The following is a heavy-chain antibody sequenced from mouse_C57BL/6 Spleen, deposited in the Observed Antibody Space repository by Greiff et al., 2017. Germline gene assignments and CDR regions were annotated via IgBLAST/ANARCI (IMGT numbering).Heavy chain of an antibody. CDR2: INPGSGGT. V-gene: IGHV1-54*01. CDR3: ARRCGYWYFDV. CDR1: GYAFTNYL. J-gene: IGHJ1*03. Sequence: QVQLKESGAELVRPGTSVKVSCKASGYAFTNYLIEWVKQRPGQGLEWIGVINPGSGGTNYNEKFKGKATLTADKSSSPAYMQLSSLTSEDSAVYFCARRCGYWYFDVWGTGTTVTVSS.